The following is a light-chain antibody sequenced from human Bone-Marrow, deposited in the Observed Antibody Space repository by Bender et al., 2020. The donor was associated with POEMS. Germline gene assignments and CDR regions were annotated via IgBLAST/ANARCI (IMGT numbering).Light chain of an antibody. J-gene: IGLJ3*02. Sequence: QSLVTQPPSLSEPPRQRDTISCSGPSSHIGNHGVKWYQQLPGEAPKLLIYSDDLLTPGVSDRFSASKSGTSASLAISELQSEDEALYYCSAWDDSLSGWVFGGGTKLTVL. CDR2: SDD. V-gene: IGLV1-36*01. CDR1: SSHIGNHG. CDR3: SAWDDSLSGWV.